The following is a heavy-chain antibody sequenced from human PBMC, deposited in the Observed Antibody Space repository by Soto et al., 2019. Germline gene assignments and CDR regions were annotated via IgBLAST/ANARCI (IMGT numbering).Heavy chain of an antibody. CDR3: AKDGRNEPWGGSVDY. V-gene: IGHV3-30*18. J-gene: IGHJ4*02. CDR1: GFTFSSYG. Sequence: QVQLVESGGGVVQPGRSLRLSCAASGFTFSSYGMHWVRQAPGKGLEWVAVISYDGSNKYYADSVKGRFTISRDNSKNTLYLQMNSLRAEDTAVYYCAKDGRNEPWGGSVDYWGQGTLVTVSS. CDR2: ISYDGSNK. D-gene: IGHD1-1*01.